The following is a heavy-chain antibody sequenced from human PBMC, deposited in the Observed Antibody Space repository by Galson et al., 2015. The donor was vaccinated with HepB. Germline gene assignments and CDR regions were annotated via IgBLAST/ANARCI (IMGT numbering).Heavy chain of an antibody. J-gene: IGHJ4*02. CDR3: WGGAYVEDY. V-gene: IGHV3-53*01. CDR2: IYSGGST. CDR1: GFTVSSNY. D-gene: IGHD5-12*01. Sequence: SLRLSCAASGFTVSSNYMSWVRQAPGKGLECVSVIYSGGSTYYADSVKGRFTISRDNSKNTLYLQMNGLKAEDTAVYYCWGGAYVEDYWGQGTLVTVSS.